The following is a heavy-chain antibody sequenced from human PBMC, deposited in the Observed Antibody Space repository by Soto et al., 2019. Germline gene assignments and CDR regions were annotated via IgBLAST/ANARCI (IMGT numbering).Heavy chain of an antibody. V-gene: IGHV4-34*01. CDR3: ARSGSYPSVIGSGYYFDY. Sequence: SETLSLTCAVYGGSFSGYYWSWIRQPPGKGLEWIGEINHSGSTNYNPSLKSRVTISVDTSKNQFSLKLSSVTAADTAVYYCARSGSYPSVIGSGYYFDYWGQGTLVTVSS. CDR2: INHSGST. D-gene: IGHD1-26*01. CDR1: GGSFSGYY. J-gene: IGHJ4*02.